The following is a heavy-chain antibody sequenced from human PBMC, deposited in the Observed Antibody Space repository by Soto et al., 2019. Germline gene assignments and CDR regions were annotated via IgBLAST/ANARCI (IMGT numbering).Heavy chain of an antibody. D-gene: IGHD3-22*01. V-gene: IGHV1-3*01. CDR3: AGEYYYDSSGYYPSAFDI. CDR1: GYTFTSYA. Sequence: GASVKVSCKASGYTFTSYAMHWVRQAPGQRLEWMGWINAGNGNTKYSQKFQGRVTITRDTSASTAYMELSSLRSEDTAVYYCAGEYYYDSSGYYPSAFDIWGQGTMVTVS. CDR2: INAGNGNT. J-gene: IGHJ3*02.